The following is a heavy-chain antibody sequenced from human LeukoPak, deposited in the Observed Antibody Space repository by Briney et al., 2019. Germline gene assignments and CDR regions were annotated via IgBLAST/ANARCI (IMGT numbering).Heavy chain of an antibody. V-gene: IGHV4-59*01. CDR3: ARGPGSGYVYDY. Sequence: SETLSLTCSVSGDFITAYYWSWIRQPPGKGLEWIGYIYYSGSTNYNPSLKSRVTISVDTSKNQFSLKLSSVTASDTAVYYCARGPGSGYVYDYWGQGTLVTVSS. CDR1: GDFITAYY. CDR2: IYYSGST. D-gene: IGHD3-22*01. J-gene: IGHJ4*02.